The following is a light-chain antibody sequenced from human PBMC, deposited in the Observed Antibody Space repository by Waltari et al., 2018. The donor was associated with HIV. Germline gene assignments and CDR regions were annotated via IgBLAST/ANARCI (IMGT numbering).Light chain of an antibody. CDR1: SSNIGSNT. CDR3: AACDDNLDAYV. CDR2: SND. Sequence: QSVLTQPPSASATPGQRFTISCSGSSSNIGSNTVNWYQQFSGTAPKLLISSNDQRPSGVPDRFSGSKSGTSASLAITGLQSEDEADYYCAACDDNLDAYVFGTGTKVTVL. J-gene: IGLJ1*01. V-gene: IGLV1-44*01.